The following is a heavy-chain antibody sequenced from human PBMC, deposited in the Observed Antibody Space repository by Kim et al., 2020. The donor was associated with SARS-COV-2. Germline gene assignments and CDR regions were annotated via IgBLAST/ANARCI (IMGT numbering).Heavy chain of an antibody. J-gene: IGHJ4*02. D-gene: IGHD3-22*01. CDR1: GGSISSDNYY. V-gene: IGHV4-31*03. CDR3: ARLYYNDSSGYYGHYYFDY. CDR2: IYYSGST. Sequence: SETLSLTCTVSGGSISSDNYYWNWIRQHPGKGLEWIGYIYYSGSTYYNPSLKSRVTISVDTSKNQFSLKLNSVTAADTAVYYCARLYYNDSSGYYGHYYFDYWGQGTLVTVSS.